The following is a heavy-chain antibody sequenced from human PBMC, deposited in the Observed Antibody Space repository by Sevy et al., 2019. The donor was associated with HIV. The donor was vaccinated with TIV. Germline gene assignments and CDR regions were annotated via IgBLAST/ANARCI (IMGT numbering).Heavy chain of an antibody. J-gene: IGHJ4*02. CDR3: ARGWGDRSDYYPLDY. V-gene: IGHV3-66*01. D-gene: IGHD3-22*01. Sequence: GGSLRLSCAASGFTVSSNYMSWVRQAPGKGLEWVSVIYSGGSTYYADSVKGRFTISRDNSKNTLYLQMNSLRAEDTAVYYCARGWGDRSDYYPLDYWGQGTLVTVSS. CDR2: IYSGGST. CDR1: GFTVSSNY.